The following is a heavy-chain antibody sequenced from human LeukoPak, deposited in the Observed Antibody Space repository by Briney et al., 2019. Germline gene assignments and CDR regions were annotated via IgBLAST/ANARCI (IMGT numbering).Heavy chain of an antibody. D-gene: IGHD3-3*01. CDR3: ANEHDYDFWSGYSLGTFDY. CDR1: GFTFSSYG. V-gene: IGHV3-30*02. J-gene: IGHJ4*02. CDR2: IRYDGSNK. Sequence: GGSLRLSCAASGFTFSSYGMHWVRQAPGKGLEWVAFIRYDGSNKYYADSVKGRFTISRDNSKNTLYLQMNSLRAEDTAVYYCANEHDYDFWSGYSLGTFDYWGQGTLVTVSS.